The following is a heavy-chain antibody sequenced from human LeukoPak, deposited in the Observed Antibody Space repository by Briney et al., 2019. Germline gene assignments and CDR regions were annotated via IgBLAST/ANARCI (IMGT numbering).Heavy chain of an antibody. CDR2: IYYSGST. J-gene: IGHJ4*02. V-gene: IGHV4-39*01. Sequence: SETLSLTCTVSGGSISSSSYYWGWIRQPPGKGLEWIGSIYYSGSTYYNPSLKSRVTISVDTSKNQFSLKLSSVTAADTAVYYCARGRASGSSGWYGVDYWGQGTLVTVSS. CDR1: GGSISSSSYY. D-gene: IGHD6-19*01. CDR3: ARGRASGSSGWYGVDY.